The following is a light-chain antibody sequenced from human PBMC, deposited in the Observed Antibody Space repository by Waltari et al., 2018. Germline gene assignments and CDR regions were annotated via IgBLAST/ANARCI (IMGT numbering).Light chain of an antibody. CDR1: QGIRND. CDR3: LQDYNYPLT. V-gene: IGKV1-6*01. J-gene: IGKJ4*01. Sequence: AIQMTQSPSPLSASVRDRVIIPCPASQGIRNDLGWYQQKPGKAPKLLIYAASSLQSGVPSRFSGSGSGTDFTLTISSLQPEDFATYYCLQDYNYPLTFGGGTKVEI. CDR2: AAS.